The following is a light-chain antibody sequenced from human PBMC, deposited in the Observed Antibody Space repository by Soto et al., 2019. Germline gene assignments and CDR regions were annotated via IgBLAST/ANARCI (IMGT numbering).Light chain of an antibody. CDR2: GAS. V-gene: IGKV3-20*01. Sequence: EIVLTQSPGTLSLSPGERATLSCRASQSVSSNYLAWYQQKPGQAPRLLIYGASSRATGIPDRFSGSGSGTDFTLTSNILEPEDFQVYYCQQYGNSPIPFGQGTRLEIK. J-gene: IGKJ5*01. CDR1: QSVSSNY. CDR3: QQYGNSPIP.